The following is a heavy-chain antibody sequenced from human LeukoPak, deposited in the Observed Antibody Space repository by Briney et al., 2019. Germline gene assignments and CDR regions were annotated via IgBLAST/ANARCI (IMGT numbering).Heavy chain of an antibody. CDR2: ISGGGGST. CDR1: GFTFSSYA. D-gene: IGHD3-10*01. CDR3: AIDLWGSITMVRGVIESDY. J-gene: IGHJ4*02. Sequence: GGSLRLSCAASGFTFSSYAMSWVRQAPGKGLEWVSAISGGGGSTYYAHSVKGRFTISRDNSKNTLYLQMNSLRAEDTAVYYCAIDLWGSITMVRGVIESDYWGQGTLVTVSS. V-gene: IGHV3-23*01.